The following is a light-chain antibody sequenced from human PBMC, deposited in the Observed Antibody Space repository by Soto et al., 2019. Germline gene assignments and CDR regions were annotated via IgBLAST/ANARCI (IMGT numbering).Light chain of an antibody. V-gene: IGKV1-27*01. J-gene: IGKJ4*01. CDR1: QGISTY. CDR3: QKYNNAPQLT. Sequence: DIQMTQSPSSLSASVGDRVTITCRASQGISTYLAWYQQIPGKVPKLLIYAASTLQSGVPSRFSGSGSGTDFTLTISSLQPEDVATYYCQKYNNAPQLTFGGGTKVEIK. CDR2: AAS.